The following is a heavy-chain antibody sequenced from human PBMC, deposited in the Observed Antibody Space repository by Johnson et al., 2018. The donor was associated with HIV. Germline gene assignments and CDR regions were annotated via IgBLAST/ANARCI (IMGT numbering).Heavy chain of an antibody. CDR1: GFTFSSYG. CDR2: ISYDGSNK. V-gene: IGHV3-30*18. Sequence: QVQLVESGGGLVQPGGSLRLSCAASGFTFSSYGMHWVRQGPGKGLEWVAVISYDGSNKYYADSVKGRFTISRDNSKNTLYLQMNSLRAEDTAVYYCAKAGAFDIWGQGTMVTVSS. CDR3: AKAGAFDI. J-gene: IGHJ3*02.